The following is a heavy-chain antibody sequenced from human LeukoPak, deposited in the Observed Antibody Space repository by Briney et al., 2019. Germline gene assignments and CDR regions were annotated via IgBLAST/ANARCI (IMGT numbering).Heavy chain of an antibody. CDR3: AREGDGSNSGFAY. CDR2: ISSTTVI. D-gene: IGHD4-11*01. V-gene: IGHV3-69-1*01. CDR1: GFRFSGYN. J-gene: IGHJ4*02. Sequence: GGSLRLSCAVSGFRFSGYNMNWVRQAPGKGLEWIAYISSTTVIYYADSVEGRCTVSRDNAHDSLYLQMSSLTLDDTAVYFCAREGDGSNSGFAYWGQGTLVTVSS.